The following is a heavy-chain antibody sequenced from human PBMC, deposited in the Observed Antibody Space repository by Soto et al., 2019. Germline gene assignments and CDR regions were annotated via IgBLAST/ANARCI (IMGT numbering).Heavy chain of an antibody. CDR2: IIPIFGTA. Sequence: QVQLVQSGAEVKKPGSSVKVSCKASGGTFSSYAISWVRQAPGQGLEWMGGIIPIFGTANYAQKFQGRVTITADKSTSTAYMELSSLRSEDTAVYYCARGTLGSGYDFPLCYYYGMDVWGQGTTDTVSS. J-gene: IGHJ6*02. CDR1: GGTFSSYA. V-gene: IGHV1-69*06. D-gene: IGHD5-12*01. CDR3: ARGTLGSGYDFPLCYYYGMDV.